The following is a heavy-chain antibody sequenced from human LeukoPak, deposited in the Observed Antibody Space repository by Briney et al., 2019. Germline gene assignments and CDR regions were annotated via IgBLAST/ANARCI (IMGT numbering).Heavy chain of an antibody. CDR2: ISSSTSTI. CDR3: ARAQYYDSSGYYYEDYFQH. CDR1: GFTFSSYS. Sequence: GGSLKLSCAASGFTFSSYSMNWVRQAPGKGLEWISYISSSTSTIYYADSVKGRFTISRDNAKNSLYLQMNSLRDEDTAVYYCARAQYYDSSGYYYEDYFQHWGQGTLVTVSS. D-gene: IGHD3-22*01. V-gene: IGHV3-48*02. J-gene: IGHJ1*01.